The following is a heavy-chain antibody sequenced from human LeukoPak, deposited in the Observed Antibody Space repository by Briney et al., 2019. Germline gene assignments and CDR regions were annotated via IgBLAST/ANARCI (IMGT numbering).Heavy chain of an antibody. V-gene: IGHV1-2*02. J-gene: IGHJ3*02. CDR1: GYTFTGYY. D-gene: IGHD3-3*01. Sequence: ASVKVSCKASGYTFTGYYMHWVRQAHGQGLEWMGGINPNSGGTNYAQKFQGRVTMTRDTSISTAYMELSRLRSDDTAVYYCARGFYYDFWSGSVEAFDIWGQGTLVTVSS. CDR3: ARGFYYDFWSGSVEAFDI. CDR2: INPNSGGT.